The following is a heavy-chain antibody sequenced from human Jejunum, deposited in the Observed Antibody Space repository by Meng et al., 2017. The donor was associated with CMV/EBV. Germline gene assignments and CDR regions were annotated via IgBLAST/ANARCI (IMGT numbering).Heavy chain of an antibody. CDR1: GYTFPNNG. V-gene: IGHV1-18*01. Sequence: EATEHGSSLKVTCKASGYTFPNNGITWVRQAPGQGLEWMGWISAYNGNTNYAQKLQGRVTMTTDTSTSTAYMELRSLRSDDTAVYYCARVEVGITSGDYWGQGTLVTVSS. CDR2: ISAYNGNT. CDR3: ARVEVGITSGDY. J-gene: IGHJ4*02. D-gene: IGHD1-26*01.